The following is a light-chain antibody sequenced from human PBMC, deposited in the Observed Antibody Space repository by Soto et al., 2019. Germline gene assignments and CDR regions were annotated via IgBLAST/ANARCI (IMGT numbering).Light chain of an antibody. CDR3: QPYNNWPLT. V-gene: IGKV3-11*01. J-gene: IGKJ4*01. CDR1: QSVKTY. Sequence: ETVLTQSPATLSLSPGERATLSCRASQSVKTYLAWYQQKPGQVPRLLIYDASNRATGIPARFSGSGSGTDFTLTISSLAPEDFAVYYCQPYNNWPLTFGGGTKVEIK. CDR2: DAS.